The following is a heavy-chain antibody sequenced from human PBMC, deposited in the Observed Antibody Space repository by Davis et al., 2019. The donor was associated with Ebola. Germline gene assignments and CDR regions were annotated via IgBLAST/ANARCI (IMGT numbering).Heavy chain of an antibody. CDR3: ARGPSTGNSFSY. J-gene: IGHJ4*02. CDR2: INSDGSNT. D-gene: IGHD6-13*01. Sequence: GESLKISCAASGFTFSNYRMHWVRQVPGTGLVWVSRINSDGSNTHYADSLKGRFTISRDNAKNTLYLQMNSLRAEDTAVYYCARGPSTGNSFSYWGQGTLVTVSS. CDR1: GFTFSNYR. V-gene: IGHV3-74*01.